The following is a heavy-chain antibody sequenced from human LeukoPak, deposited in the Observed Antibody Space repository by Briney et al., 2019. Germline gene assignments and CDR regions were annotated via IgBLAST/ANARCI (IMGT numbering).Heavy chain of an antibody. V-gene: IGHV4-38-2*02. D-gene: IGHD3-10*01. CDR2: IYHSGST. Sequence: SETLSLTCAVSGYSISSGYYWGWIRQPPGKGLEWIGSIYHSGSTYYNPSLKSRVTISVDTSENQFSLKLSSVTAADTAVYYCARDLGVYGSGTFDPWGQGTLVTVSS. J-gene: IGHJ5*02. CDR1: GYSISSGYY. CDR3: ARDLGVYGSGTFDP.